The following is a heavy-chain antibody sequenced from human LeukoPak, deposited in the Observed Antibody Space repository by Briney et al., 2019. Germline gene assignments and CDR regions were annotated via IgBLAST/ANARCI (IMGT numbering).Heavy chain of an antibody. CDR2: IYYSGST. J-gene: IGHJ5*02. V-gene: IGHV4-39*01. Sequence: PSETLSLTCTVSGGSISSSSYYWGWIRQPPGKGLEWIGSIYYSGSTYYNPSLKSRVAISVDTSKNQFSLKLSSVTAADTAVYYCARRYYDILTGYRLNWFDPWGQGTLVTVSS. CDR3: ARRYYDILTGYRLNWFDP. CDR1: GGSISSSSYY. D-gene: IGHD3-9*01.